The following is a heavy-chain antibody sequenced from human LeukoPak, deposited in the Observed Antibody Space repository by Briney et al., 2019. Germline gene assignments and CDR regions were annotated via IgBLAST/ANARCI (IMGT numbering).Heavy chain of an antibody. CDR3: ARGGISFLESSPN. D-gene: IGHD3-22*01. CDR1: GYTFNDYY. CDR2: INPNSGGT. V-gene: IGHV1-2*02. Sequence: ASVKVSCKASGYTFNDYYLHWVRQAPGQGLEWMGWINPNSGGTSYAQKFQGRVTMTRDTSISTAYMELSSLGSDDTAVYYCARGGISFLESSPNWGQGSLVTVSS. J-gene: IGHJ4*02.